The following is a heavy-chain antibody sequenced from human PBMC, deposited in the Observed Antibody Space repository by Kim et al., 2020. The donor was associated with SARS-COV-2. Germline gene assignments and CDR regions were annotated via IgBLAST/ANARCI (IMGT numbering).Heavy chain of an antibody. CDR3: ARHSRGWYLFDY. CDR2: IDPSDSYT. Sequence: GESLKISCKGSGYSFTSYWISWVRQMPGKGLEWMWRIDPSDSYTNYSPSFQGHVTISADKSISTAYLQWSSLKASDTAMYYCARHSRGWYLFDYWGQGTLVTVSS. CDR1: GYSFTSYW. D-gene: IGHD6-19*01. V-gene: IGHV5-10-1*01. J-gene: IGHJ4*02.